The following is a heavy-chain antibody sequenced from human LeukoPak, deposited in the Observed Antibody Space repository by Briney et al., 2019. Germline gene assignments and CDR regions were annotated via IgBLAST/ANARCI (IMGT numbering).Heavy chain of an antibody. V-gene: IGHV4-38-2*01. CDR3: ATLSYGSGSFH. CDR2: LHHSGST. D-gene: IGHD3-10*01. Sequence: SETLSLTCDVSGYSISSGYYWGWIRQPPGKGLEWIGSLHHSGSTDYNPSLKSRVTISVDTSKNQFSLKLSSVTVADTAVYYCATLSYGSGSFHWGQGTLVTVSS. CDR1: GYSISSGYY. J-gene: IGHJ4*02.